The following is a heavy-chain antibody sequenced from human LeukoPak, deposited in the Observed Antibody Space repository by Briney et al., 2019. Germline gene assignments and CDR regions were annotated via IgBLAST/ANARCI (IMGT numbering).Heavy chain of an antibody. V-gene: IGHV1-69*05. D-gene: IGHD1-7*01. CDR1: GGTFSSYA. Sequence: GASVKVSCKASGGTFSSYAISWVRQAPGQGLEWMGGIIPIFGTPNYAQKFQGRVTITTDESTSTAYMELSSLRSEDTAMYYCARASEELDAFDIWGQGTMVTVSS. J-gene: IGHJ3*02. CDR2: IIPIFGTP. CDR3: ARASEELDAFDI.